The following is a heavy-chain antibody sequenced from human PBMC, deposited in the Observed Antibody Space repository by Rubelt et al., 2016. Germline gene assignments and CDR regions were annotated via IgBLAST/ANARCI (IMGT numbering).Heavy chain of an antibody. D-gene: IGHD6-13*01. V-gene: IGHV1-8*01. Sequence: QVQLVQSGAEVKKPEASVKVSCKASGYTFTSYDINWVRQATGQGLEWMGWMNPNSGNTGYAQKFQGRVTMTRNTSISTAYMGLCSLRSGETAADYCAMGGAAAADDNDAFDIWGQGTMVTVSS. J-gene: IGHJ3*02. CDR1: GYTFTSYD. CDR2: MNPNSGNT. CDR3: AMGGAAAADDNDAFDI.